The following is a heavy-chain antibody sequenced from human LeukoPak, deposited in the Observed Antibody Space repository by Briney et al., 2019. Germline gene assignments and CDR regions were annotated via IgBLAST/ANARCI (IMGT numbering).Heavy chain of an antibody. J-gene: IGHJ4*02. CDR2: FDPEDGET. D-gene: IGHD6-19*01. V-gene: IGHV1-24*01. CDR3: ATNQQWLEKEGNFDY. CDR1: GYTLTELS. Sequence: ASVKVSCKVSGYTLTELSMHWVRQAPGKGLEWMGGFDPEDGETIHAQKFQGRVTMTEDTSTDTAYMELSSLRSEDTAVYYCATNQQWLEKEGNFDYWGLGTLVTVSS.